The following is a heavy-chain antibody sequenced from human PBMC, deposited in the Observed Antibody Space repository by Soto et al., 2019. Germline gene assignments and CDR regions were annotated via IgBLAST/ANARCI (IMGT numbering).Heavy chain of an antibody. V-gene: IGHV1-24*01. Sequence: SVNVACKLSVYTVTKLSMHSYRQAPGKGLEWMGGFDPEDGETIYAQKFQGRVTMTEDTSTDTAYMELSSLRSEETAVYYCATRNRRYCRSTSCYRGWVWFDPWGQGTLVTVSS. CDR1: VYTVTKLS. D-gene: IGHD2-2*02. CDR3: ATRNRRYCRSTSCYRGWVWFDP. J-gene: IGHJ5*02. CDR2: FDPEDGET.